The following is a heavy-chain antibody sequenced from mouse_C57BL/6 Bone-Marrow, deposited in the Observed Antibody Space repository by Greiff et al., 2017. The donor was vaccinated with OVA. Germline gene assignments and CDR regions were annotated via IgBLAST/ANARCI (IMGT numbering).Heavy chain of an antibody. CDR3: ARRSYGSRREFDY. CDR2: IDPSDSYT. V-gene: IGHV1-50*01. CDR1: GYTFTSYW. Sequence: QVQLQQPGAELVKPGASVKLSCKASGYTFTSYWMQWVKQRPGQGLEWIGEIDPSDSYTNYNQKFKGKATLTVDTSSRTAYMQLSSLTSEDSAVYYCARRSYGSRREFDYWGQGTTLTVSS. J-gene: IGHJ2*01. D-gene: IGHD1-1*01.